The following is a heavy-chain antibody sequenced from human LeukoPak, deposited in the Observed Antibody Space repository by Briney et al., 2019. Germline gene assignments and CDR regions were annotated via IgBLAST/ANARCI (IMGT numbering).Heavy chain of an antibody. V-gene: IGHV1-24*01. J-gene: IGHJ4*02. Sequence: ASVKVSCKVSGYTLTELSMHWVRQAPGKGLEWMGGFDPEDGETIYAQKFQGRVTMTEDTSTDTAYMELSSLRSEDTAVYYCATRALGEWLLRAFDYWGQGTLVTVSS. CDR3: ATRALGEWLLRAFDY. CDR1: GYTLTELS. D-gene: IGHD3-3*01. CDR2: FDPEDGET.